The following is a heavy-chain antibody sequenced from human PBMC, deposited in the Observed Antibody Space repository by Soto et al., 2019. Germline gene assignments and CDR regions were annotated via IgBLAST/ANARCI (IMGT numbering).Heavy chain of an antibody. D-gene: IGHD2-2*01. CDR3: ARDIVVVPAAIFNS. CDR1: GFTFSSYW. Sequence: EVQLVESGGGLVQPGGSLRLSCAASGFTFSSYWMSWVRQAPGKGLERVANIKQDGSEKYYVDSVKGRFTISRDNAKNSLYLQMNSLRAEDTAVYYCARDIVVVPAAIFNSWGQGTLVTVSS. V-gene: IGHV3-7*01. CDR2: IKQDGSEK. J-gene: IGHJ4*02.